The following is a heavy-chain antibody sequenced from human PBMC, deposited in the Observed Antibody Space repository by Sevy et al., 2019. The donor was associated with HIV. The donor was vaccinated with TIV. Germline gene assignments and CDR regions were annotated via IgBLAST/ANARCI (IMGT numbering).Heavy chain of an antibody. CDR3: ARHGDSSGFTDAFDI. V-gene: IGHV4-39*01. CDR2: IYYRGST. D-gene: IGHD6-19*01. J-gene: IGHJ3*02. Sequence: SETLSLTCTVSGGSISSSSYYWVWIRPPQGLGLEWIGSIYYRGSTYYNPSLKSRVTISVDTSKNQFSLKLSPVTAADTAVDYCARHGDSSGFTDAFDIWGQGTMVTVSS. CDR1: GGSISSSSYY.